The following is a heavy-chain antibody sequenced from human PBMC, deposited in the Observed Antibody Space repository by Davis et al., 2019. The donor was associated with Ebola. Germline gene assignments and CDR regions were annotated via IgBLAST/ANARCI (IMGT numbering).Heavy chain of an antibody. Sequence: ASVKVSCKASGYTFSGFYMHWVRQAPGQGLEWMGWINPNSGGTKYAQKFQGWVTMTRDTSISTAYMELSRLRSDDTAVYYCARGSRSSWYGWFDPWGQGTLVTVSS. V-gene: IGHV1-2*04. CDR3: ARGSRSSWYGWFDP. D-gene: IGHD6-13*01. J-gene: IGHJ5*02. CDR2: INPNSGGT. CDR1: GYTFSGFY.